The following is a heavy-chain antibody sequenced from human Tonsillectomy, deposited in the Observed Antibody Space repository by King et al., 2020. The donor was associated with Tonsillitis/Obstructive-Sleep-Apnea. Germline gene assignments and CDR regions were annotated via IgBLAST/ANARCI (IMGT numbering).Heavy chain of an antibody. Sequence: QLVQSGGGLVQPGGSLRLSCAASGFTVSSNYMSWVRQAPGKGLEWVSVNYSGGSTYSADSVKGRFTISRDNSKNTLYLQMNSLRAEDTAVYYCARDTSLGAMQYSFDIWGRGTMVTVSS. J-gene: IGHJ3*02. CDR2: NYSGGST. V-gene: IGHV3-66*01. D-gene: IGHD2-2*01. CDR1: GFTVSSNY. CDR3: ARDTSLGAMQYSFDI.